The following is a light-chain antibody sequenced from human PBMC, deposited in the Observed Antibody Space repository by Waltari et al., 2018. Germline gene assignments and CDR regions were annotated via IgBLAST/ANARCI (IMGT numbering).Light chain of an antibody. CDR3: QQRSNWST. CDR1: QSVSSY. V-gene: IGKV3-11*01. Sequence: EIVLTQSAATLSSSPGQRATLSCRASQSVSSYLAWYQQKPGQAPRLLIYDASNRATGIPARFSGSGSGTDFTLTISSLEPEDFAVYYCQQRSNWSTFGQGTKLEIK. CDR2: DAS. J-gene: IGKJ2*02.